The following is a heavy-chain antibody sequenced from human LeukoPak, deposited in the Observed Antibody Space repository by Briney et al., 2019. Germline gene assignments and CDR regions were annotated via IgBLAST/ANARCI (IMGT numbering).Heavy chain of an antibody. J-gene: IGHJ4*02. CDR3: ARGGWELPGGYFDY. V-gene: IGHV4-38-2*02. CDR2: IYHSAST. D-gene: IGHD1-26*01. Sequence: SETLSLTCTVAAYSISSGYYWGWIRQPPGMGLEWNGSIYHSASTYYNPSIKGPATISVDTSKNQFSLKLSSVTAADTAVYYCARGGWELPGGYFDYWGQGTLVTVSS. CDR1: AYSISSGYY.